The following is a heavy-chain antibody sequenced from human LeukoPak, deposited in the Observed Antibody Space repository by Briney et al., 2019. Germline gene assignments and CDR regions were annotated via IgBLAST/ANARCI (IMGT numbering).Heavy chain of an antibody. D-gene: IGHD1-26*01. Sequence: PSETLSLTCTVSGGSISSYYWSWIRQPPGKGLEWIGYIYYSGSTNYNPSLKSRVTISVDTPKNQFSLKLSSVTAADTAVYYCARVGGYQAYFDYWGQGTLVTVSS. V-gene: IGHV4-59*01. CDR2: IYYSGST. J-gene: IGHJ4*02. CDR3: ARVGGYQAYFDY. CDR1: GGSISSYY.